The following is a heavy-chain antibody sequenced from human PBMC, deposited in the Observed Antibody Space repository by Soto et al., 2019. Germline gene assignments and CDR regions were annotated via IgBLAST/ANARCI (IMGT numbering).Heavy chain of an antibody. J-gene: IGHJ6*03. Sequence: EVQLVESGGGLVKPGGSLRLSCAASGFSFSDYSMNWVRQAPGKGLEWVSSISGSTSYIYYADSLKGRFTVSRDNAEKSLYLQMNSLRAEDTAVYHCARDGPFCSGTGCRDYYYYMDFWGKGTTVIVSS. CDR2: ISGSTSYI. D-gene: IGHD2-2*01. V-gene: IGHV3-21*01. CDR3: ARDGPFCSGTGCRDYYYYMDF. CDR1: GFSFSDYS.